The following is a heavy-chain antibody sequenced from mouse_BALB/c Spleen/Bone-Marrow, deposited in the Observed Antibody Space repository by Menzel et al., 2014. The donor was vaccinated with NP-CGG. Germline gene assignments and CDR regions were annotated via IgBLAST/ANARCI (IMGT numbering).Heavy chain of an antibody. CDR3: ARGSPY. CDR1: GYTFTNYY. D-gene: IGHD6-2*01. Sequence: VQLQQSGAELVKPGASVKLSCKTSGYTFTNYYIYWVKQRPGQGLEWIGEINPGNGGTNFNERFKSKATLTVDKSSTTAYILLTSLTSEGSGVYYCARGSPYWGQGTLVTVSA. J-gene: IGHJ3*01. CDR2: INPGNGGT. V-gene: IGHV1S81*02.